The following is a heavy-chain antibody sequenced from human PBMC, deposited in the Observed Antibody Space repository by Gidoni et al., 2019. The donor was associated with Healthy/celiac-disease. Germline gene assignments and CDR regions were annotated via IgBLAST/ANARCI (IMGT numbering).Heavy chain of an antibody. CDR2: ISWNSGSI. CDR3: AKDASNPDVDIVATSHFDY. CDR1: GFTFDDYA. D-gene: IGHD5-12*01. Sequence: EVQLVESGGGLVQPGRSLRLSCAASGFTFDDYAMHWVRQAPGKGLEWVLGISWNSGSIGYADSAKGRFTISRDNAKNSLYLQMNSLRAEDTALYYCAKDASNPDVDIVATSHFDYWGQGTLVTVSS. J-gene: IGHJ4*02. V-gene: IGHV3-9*01.